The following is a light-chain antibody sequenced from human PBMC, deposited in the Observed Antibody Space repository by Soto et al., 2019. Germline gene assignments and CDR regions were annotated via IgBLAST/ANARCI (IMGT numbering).Light chain of an antibody. J-gene: IGLJ2*01. CDR1: SSDVGSYNR. CDR3: SSYTSRSTLV. CDR2: EVS. V-gene: IGLV2-18*02. Sequence: QSVLTQPPSVSGSPGQSVTISCTGTSSDVGSYNRVSWYQQPPGTVPKLMIYEVSNRPSGVPDRFSGSKSGNTASLTISGLQAEDEADYYCSSYTSRSTLVFGGGTKLTVL.